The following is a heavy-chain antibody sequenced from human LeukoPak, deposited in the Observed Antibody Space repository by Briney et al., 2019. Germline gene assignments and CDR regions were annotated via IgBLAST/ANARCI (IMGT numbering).Heavy chain of an antibody. CDR1: GYTFTGYY. V-gene: IGHV3-30*18. J-gene: IGHJ4*02. CDR2: ISYDGSNK. Sequence: SCKASGYTFTGYYMHWVRQAPGKGLEWVAVISYDGSNKYYADSVKGRFTISRDNSKNTLYLQMNSLRAEDTAVYYCAKDLDMVYWGQGTLVTVSS. D-gene: IGHD3/OR15-3a*01. CDR3: AKDLDMVY.